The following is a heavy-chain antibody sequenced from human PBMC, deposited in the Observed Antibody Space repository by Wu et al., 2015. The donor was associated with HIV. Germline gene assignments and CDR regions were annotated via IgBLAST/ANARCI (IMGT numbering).Heavy chain of an antibody. Sequence: QVQLVQSETEMKKPGASLKVSCKASGYTFSAYDINWVRQAPGQGLEWVGWMNPNSGNTGYPQKFQGRVTMTRDTSISTAYMELSSLRSEDTAVYYCARGGRGYSYGYGYYGMDVWGQGTTVTVSS. CDR1: GYTFSAYD. CDR3: ARGGRGYSYGYGYYGMDV. D-gene: IGHD5-18*01. V-gene: IGHV1-8*01. J-gene: IGHJ6*02. CDR2: MNPNSGNT.